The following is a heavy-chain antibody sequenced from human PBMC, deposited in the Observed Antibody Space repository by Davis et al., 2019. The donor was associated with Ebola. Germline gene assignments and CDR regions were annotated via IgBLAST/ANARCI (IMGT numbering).Heavy chain of an antibody. D-gene: IGHD2-2*02. Sequence: MPGGSLRLSCAVYGGSFSGYYWSWIRQPPGKGLEWIGEINHSGSTNYNPSLKSRVTISVDTSKNQFSLKLSSVTAADPAVYYCARGEWVVPAAIGVGNYDGMDVWGQGTTVTVSS. J-gene: IGHJ6*02. CDR2: INHSGST. CDR3: ARGEWVVPAAIGVGNYDGMDV. CDR1: GGSFSGYY. V-gene: IGHV4-34*01.